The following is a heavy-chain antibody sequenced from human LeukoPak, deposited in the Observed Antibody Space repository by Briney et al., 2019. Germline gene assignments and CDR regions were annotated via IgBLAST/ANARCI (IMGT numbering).Heavy chain of an antibody. D-gene: IGHD3-22*01. CDR1: GFTFINAW. CDR2: IKSKTDGGTT. CDR3: TTDYANSGGYYYDFDY. Sequence: GGSLRLSCAASGFTFINAWMNWVRQAPGKGLEWVGRIKSKTDGGTTDYAAPVKGRFTISRDDSKNTLYLQMNSLKTEDTAVYYCTTDYANSGGYYYDFDYWGQGALVTVSS. J-gene: IGHJ4*02. V-gene: IGHV3-15*01.